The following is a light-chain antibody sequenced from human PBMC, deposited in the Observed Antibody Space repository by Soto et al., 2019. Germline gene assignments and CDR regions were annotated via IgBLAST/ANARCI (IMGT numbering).Light chain of an antibody. J-gene: IGKJ1*01. CDR3: QQYNSYSWT. CDR1: QSLNNW. Sequence: DIQMTQFPSTLSASVGDRVTITCRASQSLNNWLAWYQQKPGHAPKLLIYKASNLESGVPSRFSGSGSGTEFTLTISSLQPDDLATYYCQQYNSYSWTFGQGTKVEIK. V-gene: IGKV1-5*03. CDR2: KAS.